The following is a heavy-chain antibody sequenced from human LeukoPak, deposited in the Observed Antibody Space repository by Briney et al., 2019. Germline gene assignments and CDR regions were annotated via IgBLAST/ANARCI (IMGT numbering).Heavy chain of an antibody. CDR1: GYTFTSYG. CDR2: ISAYNGNT. Sequence: ASVKVSCKASGYTFTSYGISWVRQAPGQGLEWMGWISAYNGNTNYAQKLQGRVTMTTDTSTSTAYMELRSLRSDDTAVYYCARVGDSSGYYRTFYYYYYMDVRGKGTTVTVSS. D-gene: IGHD3-22*01. V-gene: IGHV1-18*01. J-gene: IGHJ6*03. CDR3: ARVGDSSGYYRTFYYYYYMDV.